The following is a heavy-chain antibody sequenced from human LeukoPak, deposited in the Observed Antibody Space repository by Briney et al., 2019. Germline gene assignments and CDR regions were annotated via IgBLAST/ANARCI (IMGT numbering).Heavy chain of an antibody. CDR3: ARDEGVDASGYYSYWYLDL. Sequence: PSETLSLTCTDSGGSISSGSYYWSWIRQPAGKGLEWIGRIYTSGSTNYNPSLKSRVTISVDTSKNQFSLKLSSVTAADTAVYYCARDEGVDASGYYSYWYLDLWGRGTLVTVSS. D-gene: IGHD3-22*01. CDR1: GGSISSGSYY. J-gene: IGHJ2*01. CDR2: IYTSGST. V-gene: IGHV4-61*02.